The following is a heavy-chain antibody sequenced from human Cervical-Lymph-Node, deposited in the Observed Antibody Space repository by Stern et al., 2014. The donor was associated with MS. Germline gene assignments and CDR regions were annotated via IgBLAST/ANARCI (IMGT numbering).Heavy chain of an antibody. J-gene: IGHJ3*02. Sequence: VQLVESGAEVMKPGSSVKVSCEASGGTFSTYAIHWVRQAPGQGLEWMGGIIPIIGTANYARNFPGKVTIFADEFKKTVYMEVSSLRSEDTAVYYCARDQRPLNSGSFAFDIWGQGTMVLVSS. D-gene: IGHD3-10*01. CDR3: ARDQRPLNSGSFAFDI. CDR1: GGTFSTYA. V-gene: IGHV1-69*01. CDR2: IIPIIGTA.